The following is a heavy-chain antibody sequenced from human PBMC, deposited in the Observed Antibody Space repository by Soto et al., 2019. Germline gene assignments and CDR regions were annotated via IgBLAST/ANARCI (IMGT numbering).Heavy chain of an antibody. D-gene: IGHD4-17*01. J-gene: IGHJ5*02. CDR2: ISSSSTI. V-gene: IGHV3-48*02. Sequence: SGGSLRLSCAASGFTFSSYSMNWVRQAPGKGLEWVSYISSSSTIYYADSVKGRFTISRDNAKNSLYLQMNSLRDEDTAVYYCARENYGDYLNWFDPWGQGTLVTVSS. CDR3: ARENYGDYLNWFDP. CDR1: GFTFSSYS.